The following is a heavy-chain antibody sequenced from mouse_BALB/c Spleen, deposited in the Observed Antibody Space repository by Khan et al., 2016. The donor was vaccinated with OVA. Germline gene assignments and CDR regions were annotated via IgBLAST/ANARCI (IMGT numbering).Heavy chain of an antibody. D-gene: IGHD1-1*01. V-gene: IGHV1-20*02. Sequence: VQLQQSGPELVKPGASVKISCKASGYSFTGYFMNWVMHSHGKSLEWIGRINPHIGETFYNQKFKGKATLTVDESSSTAHMELRSLASEDSAVYYCARKNGSDFDYWGQGTTLTVSS. CDR2: INPHIGET. CDR1: GYSFTGYF. J-gene: IGHJ2*01. CDR3: ARKNGSDFDY.